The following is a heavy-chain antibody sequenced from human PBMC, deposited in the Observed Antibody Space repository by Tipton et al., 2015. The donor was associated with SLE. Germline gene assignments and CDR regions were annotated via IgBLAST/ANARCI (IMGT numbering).Heavy chain of an antibody. V-gene: IGHV4-39*07. D-gene: IGHD2-8*02. CDR3: ARQWADIVPGVVGY. J-gene: IGHJ4*02. CDR1: GGSISSYY. Sequence: TLSLTCTVSGGSISSYYRGWIRQPPGKGLEWIGSIYYSGSTYYNPSLKSRVTISVDTSKNQFSLKLSSVTAADTAVYYCARQWADIVPGVVGYWGQGTLVTVSS. CDR2: IYYSGST.